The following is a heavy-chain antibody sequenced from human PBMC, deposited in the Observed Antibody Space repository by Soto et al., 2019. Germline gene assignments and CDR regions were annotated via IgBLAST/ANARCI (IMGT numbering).Heavy chain of an antibody. Sequence: EVQLMESGGGLVQPGGSLRLSCAASGFTFSSYAMSWVRQAPGKGLEWVSVITGSGSTTYYADSVKGRFPISRDNSKNTLYLQMNSLRAEDMAVYYCARRGGALGYWGQGTLVTVSS. J-gene: IGHJ4*02. CDR1: GFTFSSYA. CDR2: ITGSGSTT. V-gene: IGHV3-23*01. CDR3: ARRGGALGY. D-gene: IGHD3-16*01.